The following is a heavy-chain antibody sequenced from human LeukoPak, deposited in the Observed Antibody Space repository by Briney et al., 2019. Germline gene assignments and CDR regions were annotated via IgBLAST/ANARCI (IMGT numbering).Heavy chain of an antibody. Sequence: SGGSLRLSCAASGFTFSSYGMHWVRQAPGKGLEWVGQTVSEIDGGTTDYAAPVKGRFTISRDDSKSTLYLQMNSLKIEDTAVYYCTTDEDWNYARKDVWGQGATVIVSS. J-gene: IGHJ6*02. V-gene: IGHV3-15*04. CDR2: TVSEIDGGTT. CDR1: GFTFSSYG. D-gene: IGHD1-7*01. CDR3: TTDEDWNYARKDV.